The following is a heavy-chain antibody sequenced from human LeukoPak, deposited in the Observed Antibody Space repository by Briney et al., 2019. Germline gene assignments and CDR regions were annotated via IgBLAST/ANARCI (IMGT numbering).Heavy chain of an antibody. CDR1: GYTFTSYY. D-gene: IGHD6-13*01. CDR3: ARGRYSSSWYRVNWFDP. V-gene: IGHV1-46*01. CDR2: INPSGGST. J-gene: IGHJ5*02. Sequence: ASVKVSCKASGYTFTSYYMHWVRQAPGQGLEWMGIINPSGGSTSYAQKFQGRVTMTRDMSTSTVYMELSSLRSEDTAVYYCARGRYSSSWYRVNWFDPWGQGTLVTVSS.